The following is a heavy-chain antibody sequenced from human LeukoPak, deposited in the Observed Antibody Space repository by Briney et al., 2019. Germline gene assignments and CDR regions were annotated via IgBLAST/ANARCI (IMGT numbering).Heavy chain of an antibody. CDR3: ARAPKWLRPLDY. CDR2: ISSSGSTI. Sequence: GGSLRLSCAASRFTFSAYAMTWVRQAPGKGLEWVSYISSSGSTIYYADSVKGRFTISRDNAKNSLYLQMNSLRAEDTAVYYCARAPKWLRPLDYWGQGTLVTVSS. CDR1: RFTFSAYA. V-gene: IGHV3-48*03. J-gene: IGHJ4*02. D-gene: IGHD5-12*01.